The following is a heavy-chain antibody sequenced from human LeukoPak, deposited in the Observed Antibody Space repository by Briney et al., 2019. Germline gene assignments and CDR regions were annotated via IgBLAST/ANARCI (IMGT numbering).Heavy chain of an antibody. V-gene: IGHV7-4-1*02. CDR3: ARVGDYYYYGMDV. Sequence: TYAQGFTGRFVFSLDTSVSTAYLQISSLKAEDTAVYYCARVGDYYYYGMDVWGQGTTVTVSS. J-gene: IGHJ6*02.